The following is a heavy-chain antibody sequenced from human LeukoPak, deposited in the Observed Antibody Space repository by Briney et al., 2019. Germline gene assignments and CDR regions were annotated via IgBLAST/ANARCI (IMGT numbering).Heavy chain of an antibody. V-gene: IGHV3-21*04. J-gene: IGHJ4*02. CDR1: GFTFSGYS. CDR2: ITSSGSSM. D-gene: IGHD1-26*01. CDR3: AKDGGSYPAYYFDY. Sequence: GGSLRLSCAGSGFTFSGYSLNWVRQAPGKGLEWVSSITSSGSSMYYTDSVKGRFTISRDNAKNSLYLQMNSLRAEDTALYYCAKDGGSYPAYYFDYWGQGTLVTVSS.